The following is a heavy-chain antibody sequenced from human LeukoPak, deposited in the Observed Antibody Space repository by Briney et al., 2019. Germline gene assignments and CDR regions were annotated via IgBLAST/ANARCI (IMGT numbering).Heavy chain of an antibody. J-gene: IGHJ4*02. CDR3: ARQPSTIFGVIIMAPHFDY. CDR2: IYPGDSDT. Sequence: GESLKISCKGSGYRFTSYWIGWVRQMPGKGLEWMGIIYPGDSDTRYSPSFQGQVTISADKSISTAYLQWSSLKASDTAMYYCARQPSTIFGVIIMAPHFDYWGQGTLVTVSS. CDR1: GYRFTSYW. V-gene: IGHV5-51*01. D-gene: IGHD3-3*01.